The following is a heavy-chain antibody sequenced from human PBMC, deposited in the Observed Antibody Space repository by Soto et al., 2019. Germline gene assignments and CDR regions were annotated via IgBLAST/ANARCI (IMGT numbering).Heavy chain of an antibody. CDR3: AHSIVTASLLDY. Sequence: QITLKESGPTLVKPTQTLTLTCTFSGFSLSTSGLGVGWIRQPPGKALEWLALIYWDDDKRYSPSLKSRLTXXKXXSKNQVVLTMTNMDPVDTATYYCAHSIVTASLLDYWGQGTLVTVSS. V-gene: IGHV2-5*02. CDR2: IYWDDDK. J-gene: IGHJ4*02. CDR1: GFSLSTSGLG. D-gene: IGHD2-21*02.